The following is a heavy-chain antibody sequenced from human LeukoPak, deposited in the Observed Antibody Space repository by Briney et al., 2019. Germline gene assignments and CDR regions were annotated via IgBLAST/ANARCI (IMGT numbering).Heavy chain of an antibody. D-gene: IGHD5-12*01. J-gene: IGHJ5*02. CDR3: AKDPYIVATGDWFDP. CDR1: GYTFTSYD. V-gene: IGHV1-8*01. CDR2: MNPNSGNT. Sequence: GASVKVSCKTSGYTFTSYDINWVRQATGQGLQWMGWMNPNSGNTGYAQNFQGRVTMTRNTSISTAYMELSSLRSEDTAVYYCAKDPYIVATGDWFDPWGQGTLVTVSS.